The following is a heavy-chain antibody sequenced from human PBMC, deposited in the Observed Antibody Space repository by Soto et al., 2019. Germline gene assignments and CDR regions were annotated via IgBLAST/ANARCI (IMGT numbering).Heavy chain of an antibody. Sequence: QVQLVQSGAEVKKPGSSVLVSCKSSGGTFSSYSSNGVRRAPGQGLEWMGEIIPTFGTANYAQKFQARVTITADESTSTDYMERSSLRSEDTAVYYCARDGGRHSGGSDYWGQGTLVTVSS. V-gene: IGHV1-69*01. CDR2: IIPTFGTA. D-gene: IGHD1-26*01. CDR3: ARDGGRHSGGSDY. J-gene: IGHJ4*02. CDR1: GGTFSSYS.